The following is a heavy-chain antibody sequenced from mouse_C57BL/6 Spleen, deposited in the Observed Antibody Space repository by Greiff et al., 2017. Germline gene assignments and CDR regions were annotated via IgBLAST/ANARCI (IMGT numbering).Heavy chain of an antibody. Sequence: EVQGVESGGGLVKPGGSLKLSCAASGFTFSDYGMHWVRQAPEKGLEWVAYISSGSSTIYYADTEKGRFTISRDNAKNTLFLQMTSLRSEDTAMYYCAGGRPSPYYAMDYWGQGTSVTVSS. CDR1: GFTFSDYG. CDR2: ISSGSSTI. J-gene: IGHJ4*01. CDR3: AGGRPSPYYAMDY. V-gene: IGHV5-17*01.